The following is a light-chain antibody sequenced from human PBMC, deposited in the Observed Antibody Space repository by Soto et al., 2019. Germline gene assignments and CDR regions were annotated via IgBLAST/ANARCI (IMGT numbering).Light chain of an antibody. V-gene: IGKV3-15*01. CDR2: DVS. J-gene: IGKJ5*01. Sequence: IVMTQSPSSLSVSQGERVPLSCRAGQGVTTNFAWYQQKSGQSPRLLIYDVSTRATGVPARFSGTGSETDFTLTISGLQSEDSAVYFCQQYNNWPFSFGQGTRLEIK. CDR1: QGVTTN. CDR3: QQYNNWPFS.